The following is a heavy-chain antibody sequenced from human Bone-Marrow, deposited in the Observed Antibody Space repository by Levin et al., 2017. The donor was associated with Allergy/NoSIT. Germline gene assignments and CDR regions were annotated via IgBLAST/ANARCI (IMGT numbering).Heavy chain of an antibody. D-gene: IGHD1-1*01. J-gene: IGHJ4*02. CDR2: ISYRGIT. CDR1: GGSISSAGYH. Sequence: SETLSLTCTVSGGSISSAGYHWTWIRQYPGKGLEWIGYISYRGITYFNPSLKSRLTMSIDTSEQHFSLNLTSVSAADTAIYYCARLDGYSFEYWGQGALVTVSS. CDR3: ARLDGYSFEY. V-gene: IGHV4-31*03.